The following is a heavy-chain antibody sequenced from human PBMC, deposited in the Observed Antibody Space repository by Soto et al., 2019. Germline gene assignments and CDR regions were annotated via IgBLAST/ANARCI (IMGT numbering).Heavy chain of an antibody. V-gene: IGHV3-30*04. D-gene: IGHD1-26*01. CDR2: ISYDGSNK. Sequence: PGGSLRLSCAASGFTFSSYAMHWVRQAPGKGLEWVAVISYDGSNKYYADSVKGRFTISRDNSKNTLYLQMNSLRAEDTAVYYCAKGRPSGSRPYYYGMDVWGQGTTVTVSS. CDR1: GFTFSSYA. CDR3: AKGRPSGSRPYYYGMDV. J-gene: IGHJ6*02.